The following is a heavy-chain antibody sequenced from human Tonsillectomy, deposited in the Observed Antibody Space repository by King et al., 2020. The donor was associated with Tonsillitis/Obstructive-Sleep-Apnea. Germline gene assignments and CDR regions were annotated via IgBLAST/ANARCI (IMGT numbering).Heavy chain of an antibody. D-gene: IGHD1-1*01. J-gene: IGHJ4*02. CDR1: GFTFSSYA. CDR3: AKLWSYNWNDGYFDY. Sequence: VQLVESGGGLVQPGGSLRLSCAASGFTFSSYAMSWVRQAPGKGREWGSAIIGGGDRTYHADTVKGRLTISRDNSKNTLYLQMNSLRAEDTAVYYCAKLWSYNWNDGYFDYWGQGTLVTVSS. CDR2: IIGGGDRT. V-gene: IGHV3-23*04.